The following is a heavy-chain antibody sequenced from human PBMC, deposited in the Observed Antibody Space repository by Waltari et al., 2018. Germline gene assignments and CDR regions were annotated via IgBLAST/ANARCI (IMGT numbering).Heavy chain of an antibody. V-gene: IGHV4-4*02. CDR3: ARDRGRGLYLDV. J-gene: IGHJ4*02. Sequence: QLQESGPGLVKPSGTLSLSCAVSGDSVHSANWWSWVRQSPQRGLEWIGQVLSTGKTNYSPSFASRVTMSLDASNNQFSLKVTSATAADTAVYYCARDRGRGLYLDVWGPGTLVTVSP. CDR2: VLSTGKT. CDR1: GDSVHSANW. D-gene: IGHD2-15*01.